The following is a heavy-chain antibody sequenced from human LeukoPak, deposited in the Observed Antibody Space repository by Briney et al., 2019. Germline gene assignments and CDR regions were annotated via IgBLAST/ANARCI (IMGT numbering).Heavy chain of an antibody. D-gene: IGHD3-22*01. CDR2: INWNGGDT. Sequence: GGSLRLSCAASGFTFRSYAMSWVRQVPGKGLEWVSGINWNGGDTAYADSVKGRFTISRDNAKNSLYLQMNSLRAEDTALYYCARDLPQIEYWGQGTLVTVSS. CDR3: ARDLPQIEY. V-gene: IGHV3-20*04. J-gene: IGHJ4*02. CDR1: GFTFRSYA.